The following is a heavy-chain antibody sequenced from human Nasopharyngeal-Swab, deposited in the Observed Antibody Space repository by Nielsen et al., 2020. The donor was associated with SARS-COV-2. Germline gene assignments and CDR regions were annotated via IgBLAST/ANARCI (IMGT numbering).Heavy chain of an antibody. V-gene: IGHV3-30*18. D-gene: IGHD3-22*01. Sequence: GGSLRLSCAASGFTFSSSGMDWVRQAPGKGLEWVAVISYDGSNKYYADSVKGRFTISRDNSKNTLYLQMNSLRAEDTAVYYCAKDRYYYDSSGYYPVEPYLDYWGQGTLVTVSS. CDR1: GFTFSSSG. CDR2: ISYDGSNK. CDR3: AKDRYYYDSSGYYPVEPYLDY. J-gene: IGHJ4*02.